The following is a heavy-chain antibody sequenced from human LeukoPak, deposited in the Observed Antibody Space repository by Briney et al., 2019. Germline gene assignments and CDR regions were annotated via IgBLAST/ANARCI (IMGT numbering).Heavy chain of an antibody. Sequence: PVGSLRLSCAASGFTVSSNYMSWVRQAPGKGLEWVSVIYSGGSTYYADSVKGRFTISRDNSKNTLYLQMNSLRAEDTAVYYCASPFLAGNNYYYYMDVWGKGTTVTVSS. J-gene: IGHJ6*03. CDR2: IYSGGST. D-gene: IGHD3-3*01. CDR1: GFTVSSNY. CDR3: ASPFLAGNNYYYYMDV. V-gene: IGHV3-66*02.